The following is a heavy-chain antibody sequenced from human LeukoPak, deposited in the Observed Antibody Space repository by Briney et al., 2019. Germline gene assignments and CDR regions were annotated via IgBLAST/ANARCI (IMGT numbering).Heavy chain of an antibody. CDR2: IIPIFGTT. CDR1: GGTFISYA. CDR3: ARGYCSSTSCYTSNNWLDP. D-gene: IGHD2-2*02. Sequence: SVTVSCKGSGGTFISYAISGVRQAPGQGGEGMGGIIPIFGTTSYAQKFQGRVTITTDESTSTAYMELSSLRSEDTAVYYCARGYCSSTSCYTSNNWLDPWGQGTLVTVSS. J-gene: IGHJ5*02. V-gene: IGHV1-69*05.